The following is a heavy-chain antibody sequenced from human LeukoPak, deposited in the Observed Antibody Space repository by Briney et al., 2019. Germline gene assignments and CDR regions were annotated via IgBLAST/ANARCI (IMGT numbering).Heavy chain of an antibody. CDR1: GYTFTGYY. CDR2: INPNSGGT. D-gene: IGHD3-22*01. J-gene: IGHJ4*02. Sequence: ASVKVSCKASGYTFTGYYMHWVRQAPGQGLEWMGWINPNSGGTSYAQKFQGRVTMTRDTSISTAYMELSRLRSDDTAVYYCARGYYYDSTTLYFDYWGQGTLVTVSP. V-gene: IGHV1-2*02. CDR3: ARGYYYDSTTLYFDY.